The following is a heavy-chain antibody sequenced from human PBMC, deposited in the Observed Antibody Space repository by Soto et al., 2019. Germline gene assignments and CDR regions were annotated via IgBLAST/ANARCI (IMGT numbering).Heavy chain of an antibody. CDR3: ARYEYCSGGTCYLFDY. CDR2: ISSGGSYI. V-gene: IGHV3-21*01. J-gene: IGHJ4*02. D-gene: IGHD2-15*01. Sequence: LRLSCAASGFTFSTYSMNWVRQAPGKGLEWVSSISSGGSYIYYADSVKGRFTISRDNAKNSLFLQMNSLRAEDTAVYYCARYEYCSGGTCYLFDYWGQGTQVTVSS. CDR1: GFTFSTYS.